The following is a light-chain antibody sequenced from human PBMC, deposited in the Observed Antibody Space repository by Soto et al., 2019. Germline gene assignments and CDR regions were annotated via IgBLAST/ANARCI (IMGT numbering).Light chain of an antibody. CDR3: CSYAGSSTL. CDR1: SSDVGSYNL. V-gene: IGLV2-23*02. J-gene: IGLJ1*01. Sequence: QSVLTQPASVSGSPGQSITISCTGTSSDVGSYNLVSWYQQHPGKAPKLMIYEVSKRPSGVSNRFSGSKSGNTASLTISVLQAEDEADYYCCSYAGSSTLFGTGTKVTVL. CDR2: EVS.